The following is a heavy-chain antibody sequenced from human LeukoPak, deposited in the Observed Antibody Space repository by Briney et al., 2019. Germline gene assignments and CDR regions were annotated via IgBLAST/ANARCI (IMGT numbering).Heavy chain of an antibody. D-gene: IGHD3-10*01. CDR1: GYTFTSYY. Sequence: ASVKVSCKASGYTFTSYYMHWVRQAPGQGLEWMGIINPSGGSTSYAQKFQGRVTMTRDTSTSTVYMELSSLRSEDTAVYYCARDSIFLEKPYYYGSGSPNLYFDYWGQGTLVTISS. CDR3: ARDSIFLEKPYYYGSGSPNLYFDY. CDR2: INPSGGST. J-gene: IGHJ4*02. V-gene: IGHV1-46*01.